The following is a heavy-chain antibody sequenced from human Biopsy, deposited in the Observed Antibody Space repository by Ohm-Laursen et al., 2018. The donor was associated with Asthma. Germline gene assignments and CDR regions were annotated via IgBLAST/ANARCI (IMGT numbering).Heavy chain of an antibody. CDR2: IIPIFGTA. CDR3: ARGPHNSYYAALRTNISYYYYGMDV. CDR1: GGTFSSYA. D-gene: IGHD1-26*01. V-gene: IGHV1-69*01. J-gene: IGHJ6*02. Sequence: SSVKVSCKASGGTFSSYAISWVRQAPGQGLEWMGGIIPIFGTANYAQKFQGRVTITADESTSTAYMELSSLRSEDTAVYYCARGPHNSYYAALRTNISYYYYGMDVWGQGTTVTVSS.